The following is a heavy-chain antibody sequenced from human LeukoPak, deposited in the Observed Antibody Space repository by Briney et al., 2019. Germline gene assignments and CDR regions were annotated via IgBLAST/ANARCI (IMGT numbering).Heavy chain of an antibody. CDR1: GFTFSSYE. Sequence: GGSLRLSCAASGFTFSSYEMNWVRQAPGKGLEWLSYISSSGSTIYADSVKGRFTISRDNAKNSLYLQMNSLRAEDTAVYYCVRDLPNYYDSSTYYHGGLWGQGTLVTVPS. CDR2: ISSSGSTI. J-gene: IGHJ4*02. D-gene: IGHD3-22*01. CDR3: VRDLPNYYDSSTYYHGGL. V-gene: IGHV3-48*03.